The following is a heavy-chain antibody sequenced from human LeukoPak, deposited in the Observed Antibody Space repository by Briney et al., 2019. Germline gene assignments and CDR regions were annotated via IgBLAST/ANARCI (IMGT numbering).Heavy chain of an antibody. CDR3: ARDLGLHWSSYHFDY. V-gene: IGHV1-2*02. J-gene: IGHJ4*02. D-gene: IGHD3-3*01. Sequence: SVKVSCKASGYTFTGYYMHWVRQAPGQGLEWMGWINPNSGGTNYAQKFQGRVTMTRDTSISTAYMELSRLRSDDTAVYYCARDLGLHWSSYHFDYWGQGTLVTVSS. CDR2: INPNSGGT. CDR1: GYTFTGYY.